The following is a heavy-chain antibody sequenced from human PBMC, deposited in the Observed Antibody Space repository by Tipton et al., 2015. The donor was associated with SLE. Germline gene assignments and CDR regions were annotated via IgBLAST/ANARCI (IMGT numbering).Heavy chain of an antibody. CDR2: IYYSGST. V-gene: IGHV4-30-4*08. Sequence: TLSLTCTVSGGSISSGDYYWSWIRQPPGKGLEWIGYIYYSGSTNYNPSLKSRVTISVGTSKNQFSLKLSSVTAADTAVYYCARAFSGYSSGWYWDYWGQGTLVTVSS. D-gene: IGHD6-19*01. J-gene: IGHJ4*02. CDR3: ARAFSGYSSGWYWDY. CDR1: GGSISSGDYY.